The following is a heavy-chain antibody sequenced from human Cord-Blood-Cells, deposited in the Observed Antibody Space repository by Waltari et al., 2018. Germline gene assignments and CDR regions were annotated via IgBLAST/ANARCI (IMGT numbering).Heavy chain of an antibody. CDR1: GYTLTDLS. CDR2: FDPEDGET. J-gene: IGHJ3*02. V-gene: IGHV1-24*01. CDR3: ALGRGYDDAFDI. Sequence: QVQLVQSGAEVKKPGASVKVSCKVSGYTLTDLSMHWVRRAHGKGLEWMGGFDPEDGETIYAQKFQGRVTMTEDTSTDTAYMELSSLRSEDTAVYYCALGRGYDDAFDIWGQGTMVTVSS. D-gene: IGHD5-12*01.